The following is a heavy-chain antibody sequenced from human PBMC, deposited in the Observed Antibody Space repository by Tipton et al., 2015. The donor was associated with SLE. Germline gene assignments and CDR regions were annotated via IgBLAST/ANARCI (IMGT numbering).Heavy chain of an antibody. CDR2: IYQSGST. CDR1: GSSSSSGYF. V-gene: IGHV4-38-2*02. Sequence: TLSLTCTVSGSSSSSGYFWGWTRQSPGKGLELIGTIYQSGSTYYSPSFKSRVTISVDTSKNQFSLQLTSVTAADTALYYCTSGSGGYQRTDYWGQGTLVTVSS. J-gene: IGHJ4*02. CDR3: TSGSGGYQRTDY. D-gene: IGHD5-12*01.